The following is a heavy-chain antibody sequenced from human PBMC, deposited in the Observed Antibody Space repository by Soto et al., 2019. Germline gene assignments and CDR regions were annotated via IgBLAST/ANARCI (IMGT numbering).Heavy chain of an antibody. D-gene: IGHD2-15*01. CDR1: GASFSAYY. Sequence: QVQIQQWGAGLLKPSETLSLTCAVYGASFSAYYWTWIRQSPGKGLEWIGEIDHSGSTNHNPSLLGRVTLSVDTSKNQFSLKLSSVTAADTAVYYCARGVVMVVAAKPSFDNWNQGTLVTVSS. CDR2: IDHSGST. CDR3: ARGVVMVVAAKPSFDN. V-gene: IGHV4-34*02. J-gene: IGHJ4*02.